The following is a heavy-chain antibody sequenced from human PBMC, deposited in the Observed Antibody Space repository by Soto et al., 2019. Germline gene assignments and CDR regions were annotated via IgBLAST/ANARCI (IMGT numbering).Heavy chain of an antibody. D-gene: IGHD1-26*01. CDR2: IYDSGST. Sequence: QVQLQESGPGLVKPSETLSLTCSVSGGSIRSFHWSWIRQPPGKGLEWIGYIYDSGSTNYNPSLNSRVTMSVDTSKNQFSLKLSSVIAADTAVYYCARSAGATIPYNWFDPWGQGTLVTVSS. CDR3: ARSAGATIPYNWFDP. J-gene: IGHJ5*02. V-gene: IGHV4-59*08. CDR1: GGSIRSFH.